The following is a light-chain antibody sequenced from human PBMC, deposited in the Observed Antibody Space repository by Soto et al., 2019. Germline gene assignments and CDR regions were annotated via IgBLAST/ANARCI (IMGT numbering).Light chain of an antibody. CDR2: AAS. Sequence: FQMSQSPSSLSAPVGDRVPITCRASQRISTYLHWFQQKPGKAPKLLIYAASNLQSGVPSRFSGSGSGTDFALTISSLQPEDFATYYCQQSYSTLRTFGQGTKVDIK. J-gene: IGKJ1*01. V-gene: IGKV1-39*01. CDR3: QQSYSTLRT. CDR1: QRISTY.